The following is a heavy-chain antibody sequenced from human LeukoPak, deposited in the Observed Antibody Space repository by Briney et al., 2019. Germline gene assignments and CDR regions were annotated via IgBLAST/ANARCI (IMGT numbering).Heavy chain of an antibody. D-gene: IGHD6-13*01. V-gene: IGHV3-48*03. J-gene: IGHJ3*02. CDR3: ASLPRRQLYAFDI. CDR2: ISRSATTI. Sequence: HPGGSLRLSCAASGFTFSSYEMNWVRQAPGKGLEWVSSISRSATTIYYADSVKGRFTISRDNAKNSLYLQMNSLRAEDTAVYYCASLPRRQLYAFDIWGQGTMVTVSS. CDR1: GFTFSSYE.